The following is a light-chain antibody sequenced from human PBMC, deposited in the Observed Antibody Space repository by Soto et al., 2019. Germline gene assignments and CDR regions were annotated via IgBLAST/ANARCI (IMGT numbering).Light chain of an antibody. V-gene: IGLV2-11*01. CDR2: DVI. CDR3: CSYAGSYTHV. CDR1: SSDVGTYTY. Sequence: QSALTQPRSVSGSPGQSVTISCTGTSSDVGTYTYVSWYQQHPGKAPKLIIYDVIKRPSGVPDPFSGSKSGNTASLTISGLQAEDEADYYCCSYAGSYTHVFGTGTKVTVL. J-gene: IGLJ1*01.